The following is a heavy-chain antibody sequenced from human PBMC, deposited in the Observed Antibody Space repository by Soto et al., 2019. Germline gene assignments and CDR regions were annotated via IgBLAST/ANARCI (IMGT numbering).Heavy chain of an antibody. V-gene: IGHV3-23*01. D-gene: IGHD2-2*01. CDR2: ISGSGGST. CDR1: GFTFSSYA. Sequence: EVQLLESGGGLVQPGGSLRLSCAASGFTFSSYAVSWVRQAPGKGLEWVSAISGSGGSTYYAASVQGRFTISSDNSKNTLYLQMNSLRAEDTAVYYCAKKTPPDVCSSTSCYRSGYYYMDVWGKGTTVTVSS. J-gene: IGHJ6*03. CDR3: AKKTPPDVCSSTSCYRSGYYYMDV.